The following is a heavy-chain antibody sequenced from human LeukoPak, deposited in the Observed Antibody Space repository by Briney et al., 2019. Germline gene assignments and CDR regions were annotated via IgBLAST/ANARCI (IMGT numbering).Heavy chain of an antibody. CDR1: GFTFSRYS. CDR2: ISIGNTYI. J-gene: IGHJ2*01. D-gene: IGHD3-22*01. CDR3: AGSDTIGYLPREWDYWYFDR. Sequence: GGSLRLSCAASGFTFSRYSMNWVRQAPGKGLEWVSSISIGNTYIYYADSVKGRFAISRDNAKNSLYLQLNSLRAEDTAVYYCAGSDTIGYLPREWDYWYFDRWGRGTLVTVSS. V-gene: IGHV3-21*03.